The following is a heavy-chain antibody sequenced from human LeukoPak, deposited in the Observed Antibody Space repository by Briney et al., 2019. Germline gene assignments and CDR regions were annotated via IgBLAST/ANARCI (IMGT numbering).Heavy chain of an antibody. CDR3: ARDRGGYTYSHDY. D-gene: IGHD5-18*01. Sequence: PSETLSLTCAVSGGSISSNNWWIWVRQSPEKGQEWIGEIYHDGSTNYNPSLKSRVTISMDKSKNQLSLKLNFVTAADTAVYYCARDRGGYTYSHDYWGQGTLVTVSS. CDR2: IYHDGST. CDR1: GGSISSNNW. J-gene: IGHJ4*02. V-gene: IGHV4-4*02.